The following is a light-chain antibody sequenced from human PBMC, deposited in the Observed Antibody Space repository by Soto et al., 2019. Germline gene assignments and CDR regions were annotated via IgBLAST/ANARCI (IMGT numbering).Light chain of an antibody. Sequence: QSALTQPASVSGSPGQPITISCTGTSSDVGGYNYVSWYQQHPGNAPKLMIHEVSNRPSGVSNRFSGSKSGNTASLTISGLQAEGEADYYCSSYTSSTPLVVFGGGTKLTVL. V-gene: IGLV2-14*01. CDR3: SSYTSSTPLVV. CDR2: EVS. CDR1: SSDVGGYNY. J-gene: IGLJ2*01.